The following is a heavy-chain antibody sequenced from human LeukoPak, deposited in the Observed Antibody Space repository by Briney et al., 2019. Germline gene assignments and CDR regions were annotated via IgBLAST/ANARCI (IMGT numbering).Heavy chain of an antibody. D-gene: IGHD3-10*01. J-gene: IGHJ5*01. CDR2: IKATGST. V-gene: IGHV4-4*09. CDR3: ARGFGYGSGDYSWFDS. Sequence: SETLSLTCTVSGGSLSSYHWNWIRQSPGKGLECIGRIKATGSTTYNPSLKGRVTILLDKPKNQFSLTLTSVTAADTAVYYCARGFGYGSGDYSWFDSWGQGTLVSVSS. CDR1: GGSLSSYH.